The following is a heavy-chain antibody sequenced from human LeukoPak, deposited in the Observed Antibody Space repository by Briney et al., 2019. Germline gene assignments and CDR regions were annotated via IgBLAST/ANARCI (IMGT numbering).Heavy chain of an antibody. V-gene: IGHV4-34*01. Sequence: PSETLPLTCAVYGGSFSGYYWSWIRQPPGKGLEWIGEINHSGSTNYNPSLKSRVTISVDTSKNQCSLKLSSVTAADTAVYYCAKAVLSGVDPWGQGTLVTVSS. CDR1: GGSFSGYY. CDR3: AKAVLSGVDP. D-gene: IGHD7-27*01. J-gene: IGHJ5*02. CDR2: INHSGST.